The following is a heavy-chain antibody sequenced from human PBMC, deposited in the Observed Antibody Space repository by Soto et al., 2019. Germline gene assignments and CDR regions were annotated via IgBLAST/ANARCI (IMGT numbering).Heavy chain of an antibody. V-gene: IGHV1-69*13. CDR3: ARQEGDFWSGIVYYYGMDV. Sequence: ASVKVSCKASGGTFSSYAISWVRQAPGQGLEWMGGIIPIFGTANYAQKFQGRVTITADESTSTAYMELSSLRSEDTAVYYCARQEGDFWSGIVYYYGMDVWGQGTTVTVSS. CDR2: IIPIFGTA. D-gene: IGHD3-3*01. J-gene: IGHJ6*02. CDR1: GGTFSSYA.